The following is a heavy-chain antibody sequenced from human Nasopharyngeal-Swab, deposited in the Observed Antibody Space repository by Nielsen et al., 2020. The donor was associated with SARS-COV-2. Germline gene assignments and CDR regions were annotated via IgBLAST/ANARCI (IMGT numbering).Heavy chain of an antibody. V-gene: IGHV4-34*01. CDR2: ITRSGNT. CDR1: GVSSSGYH. CDR3: ARVNNGGGIVPASYSFFMDV. Sequence: SETLSLTCSLNGVSSSGYHWGGIRQSPGKGLEWIGDITRSGNTNYNPALKSRVTMSVATSKDEFSLKFTSVTAADTAIYFCARVNNGGGIVPASYSFFMDVWGKGTSVAVSS. D-gene: IGHD2-2*01. J-gene: IGHJ6*03.